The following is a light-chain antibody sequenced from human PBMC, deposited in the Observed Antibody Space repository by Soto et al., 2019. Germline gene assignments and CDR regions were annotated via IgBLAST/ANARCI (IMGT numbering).Light chain of an antibody. J-gene: IGKJ5*01. V-gene: IGKV3-11*01. CDR3: QQRSNWPRIT. Sequence: EVVVTPSPATLTLSPVERATLSCRASQSVSAYLAWYQQKPGQAPRLLLYGASNRATGIPARFSGSGSGTDFTLTISSLEPEDFAVYYCQQRSNWPRITFGQGTRLEIK. CDR1: QSVSAY. CDR2: GAS.